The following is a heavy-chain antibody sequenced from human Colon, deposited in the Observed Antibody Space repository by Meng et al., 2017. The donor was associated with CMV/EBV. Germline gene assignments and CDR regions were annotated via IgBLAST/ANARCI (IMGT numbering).Heavy chain of an antibody. CDR1: GGTFNSFD. J-gene: IGHJ4*02. V-gene: IGHV1-69*05. Sequence: SVKVSCKASGGTFNSFDITWVRQAPGQGLEWMGGIIPLFGIAKFAKKFQDRVTIITGESTTAAYMELSSLTSEDTAVYYCARRGDGSGNSFDYWGQGTTVTVSS. CDR3: ARRGDGSGNSFDY. D-gene: IGHD3-10*01. CDR2: IIPLFGIA.